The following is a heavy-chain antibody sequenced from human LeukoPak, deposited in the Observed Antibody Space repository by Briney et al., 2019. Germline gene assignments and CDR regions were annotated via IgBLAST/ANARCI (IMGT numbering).Heavy chain of an antibody. CDR2: ISGSDGST. D-gene: IGHD3-16*02. J-gene: IGHJ3*02. CDR1: GFTFSSYA. CDR3: ARVKAFGGVIAHRAFDI. V-gene: IGHV3-23*01. Sequence: GGSLRLSCAASGFTFSSYAMSWVRQAPGKGLEWVSAISGSDGSTNYADSVKGRFTISRDNAKNTLYLQMNSLRAEDTAVYYCARVKAFGGVIAHRAFDIWGRGTMITVSS.